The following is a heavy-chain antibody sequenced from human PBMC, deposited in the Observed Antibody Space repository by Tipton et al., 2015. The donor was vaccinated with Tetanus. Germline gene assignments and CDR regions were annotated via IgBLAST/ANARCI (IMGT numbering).Heavy chain of an antibody. CDR2: IYHSGST. V-gene: IGHV4-30-2*01. D-gene: IGHD4-17*01. CDR1: GGSISSGGYS. Sequence: LRLSCAVSGGSISSGGYSWSWIRQPPGKGLEWIGYIYHSGSTYYNPSLKSRVTISVDRSKNQFSLKLSSVTAADTAVYYCARVSYGDYGGNWFDPWGQGTLVTVSA. CDR3: ARVSYGDYGGNWFDP. J-gene: IGHJ5*02.